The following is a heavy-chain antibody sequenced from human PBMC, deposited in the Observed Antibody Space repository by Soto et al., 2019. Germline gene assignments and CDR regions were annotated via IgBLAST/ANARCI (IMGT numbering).Heavy chain of an antibody. CDR3: GGDGGRDIDY. V-gene: IGHV3-30*03. CDR2: ISYDVSNE. D-gene: IGHD3-16*01. CDR1: GFTFSSYG. J-gene: IGHJ4*02. Sequence: QVQLVESGGGVVQPGGSLRLSCAASGFTFSSYGMHWVRQAPGKGLEWVAVISYDVSNEYYADSVKGRFTISRDNSKNTLLQQMTSLRAEDAALYYCGGDGGRDIDYWGQGTLVTVSS.